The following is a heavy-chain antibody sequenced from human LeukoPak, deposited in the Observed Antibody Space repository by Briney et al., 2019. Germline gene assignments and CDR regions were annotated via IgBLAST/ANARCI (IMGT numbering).Heavy chain of an antibody. V-gene: IGHV3-20*04. CDR2: INWNGGST. CDR1: GFSFSDYN. J-gene: IGHJ4*02. Sequence: GGSLRLSCAASGFSFSDYNFNWVRQAPGKGLEWVSGINWNGGSTSYADSVKGRFTISRDTAKNSLYLQMNSLRAEDTALYYCARLKAAAGSNFDYWGQGTLVTVSS. CDR3: ARLKAAAGSNFDY. D-gene: IGHD6-13*01.